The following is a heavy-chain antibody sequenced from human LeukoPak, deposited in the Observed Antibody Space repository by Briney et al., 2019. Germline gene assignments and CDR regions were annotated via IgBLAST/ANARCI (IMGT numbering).Heavy chain of an antibody. CDR1: GFTFDDYA. J-gene: IGHJ3*02. V-gene: IGHV3-9*01. D-gene: IGHD3-22*01. CDR2: ISWNSGSI. Sequence: PGGSLRLSCAASGFTFDDYAMHWVRQAPGKGLEWVSGISWNSGSIDYADSVKGRFTISRDNAKNSLYLQMNSLRAEDTALYYCAKDRSSGYYYAFDIWGQGTMVTVSS. CDR3: AKDRSSGYYYAFDI.